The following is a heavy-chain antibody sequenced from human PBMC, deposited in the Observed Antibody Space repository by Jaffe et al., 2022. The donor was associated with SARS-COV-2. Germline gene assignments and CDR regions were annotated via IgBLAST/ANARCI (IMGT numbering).Heavy chain of an antibody. CDR1: GYTFTSYD. Sequence: QVQLVQSGAEVKKPGASVKVSCKASGYTFTSYDINWVRQATGQGLEWMGWMNPNSGNTGYAQKFQGRVTMTRNTSISTAYMELSSLRSEDTAVYYCARQVGDFWSGYYIGYYYYGMDVWGQGTTVTVSS. V-gene: IGHV1-8*01. J-gene: IGHJ6*02. D-gene: IGHD3-3*01. CDR2: MNPNSGNT. CDR3: ARQVGDFWSGYYIGYYYYGMDV.